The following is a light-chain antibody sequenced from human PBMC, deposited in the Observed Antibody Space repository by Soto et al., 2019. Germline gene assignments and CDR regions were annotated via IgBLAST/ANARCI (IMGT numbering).Light chain of an antibody. Sequence: RMTQSRSSFSATTRERVNMTCRESQGISSYLAWYQQKPGKAPKLLIYAASTLQSGVPSRFSGSGSGTEFTLTISSLQPGDFATYYCQQSETYPLTLAQRARLEI. J-gene: IGKJ5*01. V-gene: IGKV1-8*01. CDR3: QQSETYPLT. CDR1: QGISSY. CDR2: AAS.